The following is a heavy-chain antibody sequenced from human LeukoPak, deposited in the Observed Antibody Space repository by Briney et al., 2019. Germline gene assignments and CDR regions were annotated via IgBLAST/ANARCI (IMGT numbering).Heavy chain of an antibody. D-gene: IGHD2-2*01. CDR2: IYPGDSDT. CDR1: GYSFTSYW. V-gene: IGHV5-51*01. CDR3: ARARAGKSTAAHLDY. Sequence: GESLKISCKGSGYSFTSYWIGWVRQMPGKGLEWMGIIYPGDSDTRYSPSFQGQVTISADKSISTAYLQWSSLKASDTAMYYCARARAGKSTAAHLDYWGQGTLVTVSS. J-gene: IGHJ4*02.